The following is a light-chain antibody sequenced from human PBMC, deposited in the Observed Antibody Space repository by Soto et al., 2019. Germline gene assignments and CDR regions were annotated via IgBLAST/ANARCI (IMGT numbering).Light chain of an antibody. J-gene: IGLJ1*01. CDR1: SSDVGGFEY. V-gene: IGLV2-14*01. CDR3: GSITRSSTSV. Sequence: LTQPHSVSESPGKTVTISCTGTSSDVGGFEYVSWYQHQPGKAPKLIIYDVTKRPSGVSNRFSGSKSGNTASLTISGIQAEDEGDYYCGSITRSSTSVFGTGTKLTVL. CDR2: DVT.